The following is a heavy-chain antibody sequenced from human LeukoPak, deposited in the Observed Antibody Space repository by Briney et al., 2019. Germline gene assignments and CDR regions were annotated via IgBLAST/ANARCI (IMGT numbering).Heavy chain of an antibody. V-gene: IGHV3-53*01. J-gene: IGHJ3*02. Sequence: GGSLRLSCAASGLTVRSNYMNWVRQAPGKGLEWVSLIFGDNSTHYADSVRGRFSVSRDNSKNTVYLQMNSLRAEDTAVYYCTRKYCSGGSCLDDIFDIWGQGTIVTVSS. CDR3: TRKYCSGGSCLDDIFDI. CDR2: IFGDNST. D-gene: IGHD2-15*01. CDR1: GLTVRSNY.